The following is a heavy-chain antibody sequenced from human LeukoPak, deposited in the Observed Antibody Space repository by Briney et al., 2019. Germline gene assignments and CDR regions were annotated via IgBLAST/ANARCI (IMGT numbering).Heavy chain of an antibody. CDR1: GYCFTSNY. V-gene: IGHV1-46*01. CDR3: ARDQEAFDY. J-gene: IGHJ4*02. Sequence: ASVKVSCKASGYCFTSNYIHWVRQAPGQGLEWMGMIYPRDDSTSYAQKFQGRVTVTRDTSTSTVHMELSGLRSEDTAVYYCARDQEAFDYWGQGTLVTVSS. CDR2: IYPRDDST.